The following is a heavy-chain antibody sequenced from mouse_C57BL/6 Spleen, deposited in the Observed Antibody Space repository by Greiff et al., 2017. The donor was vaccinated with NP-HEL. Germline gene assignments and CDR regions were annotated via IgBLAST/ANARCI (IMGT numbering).Heavy chain of an antibody. CDR2: ISSGSSTI. J-gene: IGHJ4*01. V-gene: IGHV5-17*01. CDR3: ARAYSHYYAMDD. D-gene: IGHD2-12*01. CDR1: GFTFSDYG. Sequence: EVKLVESGGGLVKPGGSLKLSCAASGFTFSDYGMHWVRQAPEKGLEWVAYISSGSSTIYYADTVKGRFTISRDNAKNTLFLQMTRLMSEDTAMEYGARAYSHYYAMDDWGKGTSVTVSS.